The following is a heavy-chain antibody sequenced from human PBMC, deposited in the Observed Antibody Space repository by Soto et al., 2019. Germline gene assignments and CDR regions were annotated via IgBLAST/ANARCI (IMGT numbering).Heavy chain of an antibody. V-gene: IGHV3-33*05. Sequence: QVQLVESGGGVVQPGTSLRLSCVGSGFTFRSYVIHWVRQAPGKGLEWVALTSYDGSNNFYGDSVKGRFTISRDNSRNTVELQMDSLRLEDLALYYCARGGTTGGLDVWGQGTLVSVSS. D-gene: IGHD3-16*01. CDR1: GFTFRSYV. CDR3: ARGGTTGGLDV. J-gene: IGHJ4*02. CDR2: TSYDGSNN.